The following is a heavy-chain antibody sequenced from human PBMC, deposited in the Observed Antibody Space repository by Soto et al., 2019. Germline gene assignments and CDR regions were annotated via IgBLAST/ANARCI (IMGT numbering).Heavy chain of an antibody. Sequence: ASVKVSCKASGYTFTSYDINWVRQATGQGLEWMGWMNPNSGNTGYAQKFQGRVTMTRNTSISTAYMELSSLRSEDTAVYYCARGPSVLLWFGELSYYYGMDVWGQGTTVTVS. J-gene: IGHJ6*02. D-gene: IGHD3-10*01. CDR2: MNPNSGNT. CDR3: ARGPSVLLWFGELSYYYGMDV. CDR1: GYTFTSYD. V-gene: IGHV1-8*01.